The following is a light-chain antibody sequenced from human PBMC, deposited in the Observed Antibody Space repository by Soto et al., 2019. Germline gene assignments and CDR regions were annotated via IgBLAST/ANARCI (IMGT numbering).Light chain of an antibody. J-gene: IGLJ2*01. Sequence: QTVVTQSSSASASLGSSVKLTCTLSSGHSSYIIAWHHQQPGKAPRYLMKLEGSGSYNKGSRVPDRFSGSSSGADRYLTISNLQFEDEANYYCETWDSNTRVFGGGTKLTVL. V-gene: IGLV4-60*02. CDR2: LEGSGSY. CDR3: ETWDSNTRV. CDR1: SGHSSYI.